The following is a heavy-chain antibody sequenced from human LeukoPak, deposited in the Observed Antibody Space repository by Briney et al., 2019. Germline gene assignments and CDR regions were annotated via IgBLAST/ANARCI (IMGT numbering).Heavy chain of an antibody. CDR3: ARDKVYCSGGSCYSGLDY. D-gene: IGHD2-15*01. J-gene: IGHJ4*02. Sequence: KTSGTLSLTCAVSGGSISSSNWWSWVRQPPGKGLEWIGEIYHSGSTNYNPSLKSRVTISVDKSKNQFSLKLSSVTAAGTAVYYCARDKVYCSGGSCYSGLDYWGQGTLVTVSS. CDR2: IYHSGST. CDR1: GGSISSSNW. V-gene: IGHV4-4*02.